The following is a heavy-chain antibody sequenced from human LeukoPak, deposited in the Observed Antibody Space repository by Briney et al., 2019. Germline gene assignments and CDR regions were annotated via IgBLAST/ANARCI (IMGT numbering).Heavy chain of an antibody. CDR2: INPNSGGT. Sequence: ASVKVSCKASGYTFTGYYIYWVRQAPGQGLEWMGRINPNSGGTNYAQRFQGRVTMTRDTSISTAYMELSRLRSDDTAVYYCARVEGPTYYFDYWGQGTLVTVSS. CDR1: GYTFTGYY. D-gene: IGHD3-16*01. J-gene: IGHJ4*02. CDR3: ARVEGPTYYFDY. V-gene: IGHV1-2*06.